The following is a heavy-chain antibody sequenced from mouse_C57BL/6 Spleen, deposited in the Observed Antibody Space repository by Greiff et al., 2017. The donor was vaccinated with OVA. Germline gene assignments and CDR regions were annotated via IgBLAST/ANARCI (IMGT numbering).Heavy chain of an antibody. CDR3: ARSTTVVAYYFDY. CDR1: GYTFTSYW. CDR2: INPSSGYT. D-gene: IGHD1-1*01. J-gene: IGHJ2*01. V-gene: IGHV1-7*01. Sequence: VQLQQSGAELAKPGASVKLSCKASGYTFTSYWMHWVKQRPGQGLEWIGYINPSSGYTKYNQKFKDKATLTADKSSSTAYMQLSSLTYEDSAVYYCARSTTVVAYYFDYWGQGTTLTVSS.